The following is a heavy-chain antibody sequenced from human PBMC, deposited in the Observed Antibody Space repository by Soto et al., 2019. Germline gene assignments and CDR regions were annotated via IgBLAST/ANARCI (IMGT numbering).Heavy chain of an antibody. J-gene: IGHJ3*02. CDR1: GFTFSSYA. V-gene: IGHV3-23*01. CDR3: AKSGYYDSSGIPDAFDI. Sequence: EVQLLESGGGLVQPGGSLRLSCAASGFTFSSYAMSWVRQAPGKGLEWVSAISGSGGSTYYADSVKGRFTISRDNSKNTLYLQMNSLRAEDTAVYYCAKSGYYDSSGIPDAFDIWGQGTMVTVSS. D-gene: IGHD3-22*01. CDR2: ISGSGGST.